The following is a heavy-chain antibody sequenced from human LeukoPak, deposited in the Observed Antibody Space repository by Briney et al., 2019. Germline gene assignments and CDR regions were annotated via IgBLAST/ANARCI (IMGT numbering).Heavy chain of an antibody. V-gene: IGHV1-24*01. CDR3: ATATDVYTVTPSFDY. J-gene: IGHJ4*02. CDR2: FDPEDGET. D-gene: IGHD4-17*01. CDR1: GYTLTELS. Sequence: GASVKVSCKVSGYTLTELSMHWVRQAPGKGLEWMGGFDPEDGETIYAQKFQGRVTMTEDTSTDTAYMELSSLRSEDTAVYYCATATDVYTVTPSFDYWGQGTLVTVSS.